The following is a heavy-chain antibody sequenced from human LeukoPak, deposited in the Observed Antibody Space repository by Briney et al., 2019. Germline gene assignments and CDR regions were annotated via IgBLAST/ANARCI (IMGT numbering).Heavy chain of an antibody. V-gene: IGHV3-23*01. CDR3: AKDAGYDSSGEVDY. J-gene: IGHJ4*02. Sequence: GGSLRLSCAASGFTFSSYAMSWVRQAPGKGLEWVSAISGSGGSTYYADSVKGRFTISRDNSKNTLYPQMNSLRAEDTAVYYCAKDAGYDSSGEVDYWGQGTLVTVSS. D-gene: IGHD3-22*01. CDR1: GFTFSSYA. CDR2: ISGSGGST.